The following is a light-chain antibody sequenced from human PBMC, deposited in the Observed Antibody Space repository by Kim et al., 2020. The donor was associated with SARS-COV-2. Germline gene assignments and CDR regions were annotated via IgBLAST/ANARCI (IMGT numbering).Light chain of an antibody. Sequence: QAVVTQESSLTVSPGGTVTLTCASNTEAVTSGHYPYWFQQQPGQAPRTLIYDTDNKHSWTPARFSGSLLGGKAALPLSGAQPEDEADYYCLLSYSGAWVFGGGTQLTVL. CDR2: DTD. V-gene: IGLV7-46*01. J-gene: IGLJ2*01. CDR3: LLSYSGAWV. CDR1: TEAVTSGHY.